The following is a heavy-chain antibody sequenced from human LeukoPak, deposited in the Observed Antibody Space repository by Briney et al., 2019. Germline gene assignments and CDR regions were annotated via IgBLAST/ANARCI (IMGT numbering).Heavy chain of an antibody. CDR1: GGSISSYY. V-gene: IGHV4-4*07. J-gene: IGHJ4*02. CDR2: IYTSGST. D-gene: IGHD4-23*01. CDR3: ASSGNSELFDY. Sequence: SETLSLTCTVSGGSISSYYWSWIRQPAGKGLEWIGRIYTSGSTNYNPSLKSRVTISVDTSKNQFSLKLSSVTAADTAVYYCASSGNSELFDYWGQGTLVTVSS.